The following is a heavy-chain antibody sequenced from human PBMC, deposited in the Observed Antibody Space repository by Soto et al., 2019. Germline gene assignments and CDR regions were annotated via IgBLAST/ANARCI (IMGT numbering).Heavy chain of an antibody. V-gene: IGHV5-10-1*01. Sequence: PGESLKISCKGSGYSFTSYWISWVRQMPGKGLEWMGRIDPSDSYTNYSPSFQGHVTISADKSISTAYLKWSSLKASETDMYYCERHLAARYYGMDVWGQGTTVTVSS. J-gene: IGHJ6*02. D-gene: IGHD6-6*01. CDR3: ERHLAARYYGMDV. CDR1: GYSFTSYW. CDR2: IDPSDSYT.